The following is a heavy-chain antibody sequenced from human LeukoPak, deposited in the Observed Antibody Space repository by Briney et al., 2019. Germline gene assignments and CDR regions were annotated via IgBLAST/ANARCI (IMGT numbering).Heavy chain of an antibody. CDR2: ISYRGRT. V-gene: IGHV4-31*02. Sequence: SETLSLTCTVSGDSISNSGGFYWSWIRQHPGDGLEWIGFISYRGRTYYNPSLKSRVSMSVDTSRSQFSLRLTSVTDEDTAVYYCARISQSSGGFYYWGQGTLVTVSS. D-gene: IGHD2-15*01. CDR1: GDSISNSGGFY. J-gene: IGHJ4*02. CDR3: ARISQSSGGFYY.